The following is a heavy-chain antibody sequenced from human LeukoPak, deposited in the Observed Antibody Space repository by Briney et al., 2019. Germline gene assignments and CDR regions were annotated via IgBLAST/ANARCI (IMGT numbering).Heavy chain of an antibody. CDR1: GFTFSSYS. CDR3: ARGRGYCSSTSCQNWFDP. D-gene: IGHD2-2*01. V-gene: IGHV3-21*01. J-gene: IGHJ5*02. CDR2: ISSSSSYI. Sequence: PGGSLRLSCAASGFTFSSYSTNWVRQAPGKGLEWVSSISSSSSYIYYADSVKGRFTISRDNAKNSLYLQMNSLRAEDTAVYYCARGRGYCSSTSCQNWFDPWGQGTPVTVSS.